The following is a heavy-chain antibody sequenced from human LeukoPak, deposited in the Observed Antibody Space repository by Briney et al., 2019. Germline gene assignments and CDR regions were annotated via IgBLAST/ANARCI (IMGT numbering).Heavy chain of an antibody. V-gene: IGHV3-64D*06. CDR3: VRDMSGKYSFDY. D-gene: IGHD1-26*01. J-gene: IGHJ4*02. CDR1: GFTLTWHV. Sequence: GGSLRLSCAASGFTLTWHVMHWVRQAPGKALEYVSFIHHNGEMTSYAESVRGRFTVSRDNSKNALFLELSSLRTDDTAVYYCVRDMSGKYSFDYWGQGTLVIVSS. CDR2: IHHNGEMT.